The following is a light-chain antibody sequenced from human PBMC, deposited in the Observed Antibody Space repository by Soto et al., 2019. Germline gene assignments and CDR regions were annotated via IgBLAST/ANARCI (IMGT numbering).Light chain of an antibody. Sequence: EIVLTQSPGTLSLSPVERATLSCWSSQSVTYGYLAWYQQKPGQAPRLLISGASSRATGIPDRFSGSGSGTDFTLTISRLEPQDFAVYYCQQYGSSPPTFGQGTKVDIK. CDR2: GAS. V-gene: IGKV3-20*01. CDR1: QSVTYGY. J-gene: IGKJ1*01. CDR3: QQYGSSPPT.